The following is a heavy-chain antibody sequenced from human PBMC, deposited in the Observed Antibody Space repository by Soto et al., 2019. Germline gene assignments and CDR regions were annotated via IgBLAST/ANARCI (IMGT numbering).Heavy chain of an antibody. J-gene: IGHJ6*02. D-gene: IGHD2-15*01. CDR1: GGAFSDYA. V-gene: IGHV1-69*14. CDR2: IMPIFRAP. CDR3: ASWLKGPDIGNCYYGMDV. Sequence: QVQLVQSGAEVKKPGSSVKVSCKASGGAFSDYAFSWVRQAPGQGLEWLGGIMPIFRAPDYAQKFQGRVTITAHKFTRTEYMEMNSVRSKDTAVYYCASWLKGPDIGNCYYGMDVWGQGTTVTVS.